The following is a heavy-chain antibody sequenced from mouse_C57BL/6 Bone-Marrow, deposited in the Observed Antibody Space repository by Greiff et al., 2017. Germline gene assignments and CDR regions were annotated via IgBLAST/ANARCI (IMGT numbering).Heavy chain of an antibody. J-gene: IGHJ1*03. D-gene: IGHD1-1*01. CDR1: GFTFSDYG. Sequence: EVQLVESGGGLVKPGGSLKLSCAASGFTFSDYGMHWVRQAPEKGLEWVAYISSGSSTIYYAATVKGRFTISRDNAKNTLFLQLTSLRSEDTAMYYCARHYYGSSYWYFDVWGTGTTVTVSS. V-gene: IGHV5-17*01. CDR2: ISSGSSTI. CDR3: ARHYYGSSYWYFDV.